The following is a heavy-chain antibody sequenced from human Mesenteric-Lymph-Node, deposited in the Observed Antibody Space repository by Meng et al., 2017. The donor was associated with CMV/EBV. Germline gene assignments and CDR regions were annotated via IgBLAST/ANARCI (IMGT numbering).Heavy chain of an antibody. V-gene: IGHV1-8*02. D-gene: IGHD6-13*01. CDR3: ARGVAAGVDY. J-gene: IGHJ4*02. Sequence: KVSCKASGYTITDYGINWVRQAPGQGLEWMGRMSPTSGNAGYARKFQGRVIMTRDTSIATAYMELSSLRSDDTAVYYCARGVAAGVDYWDQGTLVTVSS. CDR1: GYTITDYG. CDR2: MSPTSGNA.